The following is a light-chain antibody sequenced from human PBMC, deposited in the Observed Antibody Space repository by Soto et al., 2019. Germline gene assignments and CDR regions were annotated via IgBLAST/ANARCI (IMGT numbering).Light chain of an antibody. CDR1: QTISNT. CDR2: GAS. J-gene: IGKJ1*01. CDR3: QQRSNWLWT. V-gene: IGKV3-11*01. Sequence: EVVMTQSPATLSVSPGDKVSLSCRANQTISNTLAWYQQKPGQAPRLLIYGASTRATGIPARFSGSGSGTDFTLTISSLEPEDFAVYYCQQRSNWLWTFGQGTKVDIK.